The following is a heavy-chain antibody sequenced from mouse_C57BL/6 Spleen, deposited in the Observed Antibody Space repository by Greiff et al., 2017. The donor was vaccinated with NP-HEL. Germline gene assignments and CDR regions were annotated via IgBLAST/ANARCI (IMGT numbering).Heavy chain of an antibody. V-gene: IGHV1-55*01. CDR2: IYPGSGST. J-gene: IGHJ1*03. Sequence: VQLQQPGAELVKPGASVKMSCKASGYTFTSYWITWVKQRPGQGLEWIGDIYPGSGSTNYNEKFKSKATLTVDTSSSTAYMQLSSLTSEDSAVYYCARRVEGDWYFDVWGTGTTVTVSS. CDR1: GYTFTSYW. CDR3: ARRVEGDWYFDV.